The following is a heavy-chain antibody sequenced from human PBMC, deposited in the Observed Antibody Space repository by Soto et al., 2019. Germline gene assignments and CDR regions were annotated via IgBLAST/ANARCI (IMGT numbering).Heavy chain of an antibody. V-gene: IGHV3-9*01. CDR3: AKGSPRRLGELSTSFDY. J-gene: IGHJ4*02. CDR1: GFTFGDYA. D-gene: IGHD3-16*02. Sequence: GGSLRLSCVASGFTFGDYAMHWVRQAPGRGLEWVSGISWNSGRIGYADSVKGRFTISRDNAKNSLYMQMNSLRAEDTALYYCAKGSPRRLGELSTSFDYWGQGILVTVSS. CDR2: ISWNSGRI.